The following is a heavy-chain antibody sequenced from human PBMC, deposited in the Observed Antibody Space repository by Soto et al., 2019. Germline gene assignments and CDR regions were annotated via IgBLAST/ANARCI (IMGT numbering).Heavy chain of an antibody. J-gene: IGHJ4*02. CDR1: GFTFSSHG. D-gene: IGHD6-19*01. CDR2: ISYDGSNK. CDR3: AKDRQWLAHFDY. V-gene: IGHV3-30*18. Sequence: SLRLSCAASGFTFSSHGMQSVRQAPGKGLEWVAVISYDGSNKYYADSVKGRFTISRDNSKNTLYLQMNSLRAEDTAVYYGAKDRQWLAHFDYWGQGTLVTVSS.